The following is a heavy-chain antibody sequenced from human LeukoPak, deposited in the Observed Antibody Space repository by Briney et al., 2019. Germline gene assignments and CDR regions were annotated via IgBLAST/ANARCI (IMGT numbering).Heavy chain of an antibody. J-gene: IGHJ6*03. D-gene: IGHD4-17*01. CDR3: ARKGDDYGDMDV. Sequence: SETLSLTCTVSGYSISSGYYWGWIRQPPGKGLEWIGRIYHSGSTYYNPSLKSRVTISVDTSKNQFSLKLSSVTAADTAVYYCARKGDDYGDMDVWGKGTTVTVSS. CDR1: GYSISSGYY. V-gene: IGHV4-38-2*02. CDR2: IYHSGST.